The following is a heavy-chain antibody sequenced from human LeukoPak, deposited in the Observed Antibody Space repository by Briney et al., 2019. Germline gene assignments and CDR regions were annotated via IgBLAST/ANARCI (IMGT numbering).Heavy chain of an antibody. CDR3: ALHLLRYFDWPHAFDI. Sequence: PGGSLRLSCAASGFTFSSYAMSWVRQAPGKGLEWVSAISGSGGSTYYADSVKGRFTISRDNSKNTLYLQMNSLRAEDTAVYYCALHLLRYFDWPHAFDIWGQGTMVTVSS. CDR2: ISGSGGST. J-gene: IGHJ3*02. CDR1: GFTFSSYA. D-gene: IGHD3-9*01. V-gene: IGHV3-23*01.